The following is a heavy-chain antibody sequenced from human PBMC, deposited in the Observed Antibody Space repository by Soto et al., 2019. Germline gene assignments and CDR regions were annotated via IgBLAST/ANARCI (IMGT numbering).Heavy chain of an antibody. CDR2: ISYDGSNK. Sequence: TGGSLRLSCAASGFTFSSYAMHWVRQAPGKGLEWVAVISYDGSNKYYADSVKGRFTISRDNSKNTLYLQMNSLRAEDTAVYYCASHSQGFLEWLALDYWGQGTQVTVSS. V-gene: IGHV3-30-3*01. CDR3: ASHSQGFLEWLALDY. D-gene: IGHD3-3*01. CDR1: GFTFSSYA. J-gene: IGHJ4*02.